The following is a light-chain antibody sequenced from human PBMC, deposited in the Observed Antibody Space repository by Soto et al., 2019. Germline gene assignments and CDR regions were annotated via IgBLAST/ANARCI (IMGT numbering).Light chain of an antibody. V-gene: IGKV3-20*01. Sequence: EIVLTQSPGTLSLSPGERGTLCCRSSQSVSSNYLAWYQQKPGQAPRLLIYGASSRATGIPDRFSGSGSGTDFTLTISRLEPEDFAVYYCQQYGSSPMTFGQGTRLEIK. CDR1: QSVSSNY. CDR3: QQYGSSPMT. CDR2: GAS. J-gene: IGKJ5*01.